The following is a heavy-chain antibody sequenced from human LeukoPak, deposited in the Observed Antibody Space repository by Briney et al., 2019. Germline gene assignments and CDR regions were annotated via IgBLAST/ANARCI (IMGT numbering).Heavy chain of an antibody. Sequence: ASVKVSCKASGYTFTSYDINWVRQATGQGPEWMGWMNPNSGNTGYAQKFQGRVTMTRNTSISTAYMELSSLRSEDTAVYYCVRGPRRGYSYVQDFDYWGQGTLVTVSS. CDR3: VRGPRRGYSYVQDFDY. CDR2: MNPNSGNT. V-gene: IGHV1-8*01. D-gene: IGHD5-18*01. J-gene: IGHJ4*02. CDR1: GYTFTSYD.